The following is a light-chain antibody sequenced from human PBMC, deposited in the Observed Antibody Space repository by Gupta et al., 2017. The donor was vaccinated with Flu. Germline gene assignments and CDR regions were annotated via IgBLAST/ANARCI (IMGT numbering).Light chain of an antibody. J-gene: IGKJ2*02. CDR2: EVS. CDR1: QSLVYKNGITY. V-gene: IGKV2-30*01. CDR3: MRCTHPWT. Sequence: SVTLGQAASISCRSSQSLVYKNGITYLTWFQQRPGQSPRRLIYEVSTRDSGVPDRFSGSGSVTDFTLKISRVEAEDVGVYYCMRCTHPWTFGQGTRLEI.